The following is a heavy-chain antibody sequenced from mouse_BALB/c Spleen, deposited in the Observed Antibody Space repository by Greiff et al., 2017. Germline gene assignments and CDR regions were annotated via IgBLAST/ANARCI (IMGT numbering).Heavy chain of an antibody. CDR2: ISSGGGST. D-gene: IGHD2-1*01. J-gene: IGHJ2*01. CDR1: GFAFSSYD. Sequence: EVKVVESGGGLVKPGGSLKLSCAASGFAFSSYDMSWVRQTPEKRLEWVAYISSGGGSTYYPDTVKGRFTISRDNAKNTLYLQMSSLKSEDTAMYYCARHWNGIPRFDYWGQGTTLTVSS. V-gene: IGHV5-12-1*01. CDR3: ARHWNGIPRFDY.